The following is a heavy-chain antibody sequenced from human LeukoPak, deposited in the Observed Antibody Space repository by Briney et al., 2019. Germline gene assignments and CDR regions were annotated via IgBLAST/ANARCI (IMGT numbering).Heavy chain of an antibody. V-gene: IGHV1-69*06. J-gene: IGHJ4*02. Sequence: SVRVSCKASGYKFSIYDLIWVRQAPGQGLEWMGGIIPIFGTANYAQKFQGRVTITADKSTSTAYMELSSLRSEDTAVYYCARNIDYYDSSGYSPFDYWGQGTLVTVSS. CDR1: GYKFSIYD. D-gene: IGHD3-22*01. CDR3: ARNIDYYDSSGYSPFDY. CDR2: IIPIFGTA.